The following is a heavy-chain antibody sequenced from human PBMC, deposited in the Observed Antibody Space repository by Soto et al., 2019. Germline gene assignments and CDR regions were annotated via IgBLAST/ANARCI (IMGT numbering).Heavy chain of an antibody. V-gene: IGHV3-21*01. Sequence: PGGSLRLSCVASGFTFKGAWMNWVRQAPGKGLEWVSSISSSSSYIYYADSVKGRFTISRDNAKNSLYLQMNSLRAEDTAVYYCTTGDTIFLYGMDVWGQGTTVTVSS. CDR2: ISSSSSYI. CDR3: TTGDTIFLYGMDV. CDR1: GFTFKGAW. D-gene: IGHD3-9*01. J-gene: IGHJ6*02.